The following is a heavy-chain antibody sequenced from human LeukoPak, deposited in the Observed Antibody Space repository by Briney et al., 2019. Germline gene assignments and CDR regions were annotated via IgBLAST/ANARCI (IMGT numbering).Heavy chain of an antibody. V-gene: IGHV4-59*08. Sequence: PSETLSLTRTVSGGSISSYHWSWIRQPPGKGLEWIGYISNSGGTNYNPSLKSRVTISEDTSKNHFSLKLSSVTAADTAVYYCARYCTVGSCLDYWGQGTLVTVSS. CDR3: ARYCTVGSCLDY. CDR2: ISNSGGT. J-gene: IGHJ4*02. D-gene: IGHD2-15*01. CDR1: GGSISSYH.